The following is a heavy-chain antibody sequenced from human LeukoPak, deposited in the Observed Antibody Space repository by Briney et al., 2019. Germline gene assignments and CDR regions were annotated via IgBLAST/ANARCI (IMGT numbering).Heavy chain of an antibody. Sequence: SETLSLTCTISDDSISNNRYFWAWIRQPPGKGLEWIGSINYSGRTYYNPSLKSRLTISVDTSKNQFSLKLSSVTAADTAVYYCARGKRRGTMVRGSPSNWFDPWGQGTLVTVSS. CDR3: ARGKRRGTMVRGSPSNWFDP. J-gene: IGHJ5*02. V-gene: IGHV4-39*01. CDR2: INYSGRT. CDR1: DDSISNNRYF. D-gene: IGHD3-10*01.